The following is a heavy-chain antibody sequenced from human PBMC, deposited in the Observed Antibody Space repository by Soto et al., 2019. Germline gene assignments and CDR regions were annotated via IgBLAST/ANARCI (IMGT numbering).Heavy chain of an antibody. V-gene: IGHV3-23*01. J-gene: IGHJ6*02. Sequence: GGSLRLSCAASGFTFSSYAMSWVRQAPGKGLEWVSAISGSGGSTYYADSVKGRFTISRDNSKNTLYLQMNSLRAEDTAVYYCANVRGYCTNGVCYKNYYYGMDVWGQGTTVTVSS. CDR2: ISGSGGST. D-gene: IGHD2-8*01. CDR1: GFTFSSYA. CDR3: ANVRGYCTNGVCYKNYYYGMDV.